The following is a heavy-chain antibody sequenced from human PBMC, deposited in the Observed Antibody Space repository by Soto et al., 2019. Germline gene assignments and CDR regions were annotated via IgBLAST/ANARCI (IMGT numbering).Heavy chain of an antibody. CDR2: VNPGNGTT. V-gene: IGHV1-2*02. CDR3: ARHTGNDPAGRHFDS. D-gene: IGHD1-1*01. CDR1: GYTFTAYY. Sequence: GASVEVSCKASGYTFTAYYIHWVRQAPGQGLEWMGWVNPGNGTTSFAQKFQGRFTISRDNSKNTLFLQMGGLGAEDTAIYYCARHTGNDPAGRHFDSWGQGTLVTVSS. J-gene: IGHJ4*02.